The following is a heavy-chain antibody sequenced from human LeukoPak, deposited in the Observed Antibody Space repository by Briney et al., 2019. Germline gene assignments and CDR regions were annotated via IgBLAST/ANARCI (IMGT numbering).Heavy chain of an antibody. V-gene: IGHV3-7*03. J-gene: IGHJ4*02. D-gene: IGHD1-26*01. Sequence: AGGSLRLSCAPSGFTFSSYWMSWVRQAPGKGLEEVANIKRNGSEKYYGDSVKGRFTISRDNAKNSLYLQMNSLRAEETAVYYCASESRGNYYFDYWGQGTLVTVSS. CDR1: GFTFSSYW. CDR2: IKRNGSEK. CDR3: ASESRGNYYFDY.